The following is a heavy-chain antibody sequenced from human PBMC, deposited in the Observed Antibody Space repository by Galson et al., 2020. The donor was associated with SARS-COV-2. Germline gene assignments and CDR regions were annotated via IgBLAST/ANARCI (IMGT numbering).Heavy chain of an antibody. CDR2: IYYSGGT. J-gene: IGHJ2*01. D-gene: IGHD3-22*01. CDR1: GGSISGFY. Sequence: SETLSLTCTVSGGSISGFYWSWIRQPPGKGLEWIGYIYYSGGTNYNPSLKSRVTISVDMSKNQFSLKLSSVTAADTAVYYCARGVNYYDGSGYYLNWYFDLWVRGTLVTVSA. CDR3: ARGVNYYDGSGYYLNWYFDL. V-gene: IGHV4-59*01.